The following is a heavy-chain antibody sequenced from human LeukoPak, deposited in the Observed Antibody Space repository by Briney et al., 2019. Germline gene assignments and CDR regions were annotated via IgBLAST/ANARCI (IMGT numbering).Heavy chain of an antibody. CDR1: GFAFSSLA. Sequence: TGGSLRLSCAASGFAFSSLAMGWVRQAPGKGLDWVSAISDSGSITYYADSVKGRFTISRDNSKNTLFLQMNSLGAEDTAVYYCAKDARRTNGWYFFDYWGQGTLVTVSS. CDR2: ISDSGSIT. V-gene: IGHV3-23*01. J-gene: IGHJ4*02. CDR3: AKDARRTNGWYFFDY. D-gene: IGHD6-19*01.